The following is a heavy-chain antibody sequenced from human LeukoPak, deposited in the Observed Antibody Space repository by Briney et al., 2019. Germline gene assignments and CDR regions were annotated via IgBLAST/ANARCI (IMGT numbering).Heavy chain of an antibody. D-gene: IGHD6-6*01. CDR3: ARDRNSGSSLDI. Sequence: AAVKVPYMPSGYTFTGYYIHRVRQAPGQGLEWMGWIYPYRGDTNYAQNFQGRVTMTRATSISTAYMELSSLKSDDTAVYYCARDRNSGSSLDIWGQGTLLTVSS. CDR2: IYPYRGDT. CDR1: GYTFTGYY. V-gene: IGHV1-2*02. J-gene: IGHJ3*02.